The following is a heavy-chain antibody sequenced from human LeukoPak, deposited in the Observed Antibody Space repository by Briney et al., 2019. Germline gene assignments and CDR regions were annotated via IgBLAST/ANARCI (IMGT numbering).Heavy chain of an antibody. D-gene: IGHD4-17*01. V-gene: IGHV3-21*01. J-gene: IGHJ6*02. CDR1: GFTFSSYS. Sequence: PGGSLRLSCAASGFTFSSYSMNWVRQAPGKGLEWVSSISSSSSYICYADSVKGRFTISRDNAKNSLYLQMNSLRAEDTAVYYCARAYGDYYYYGMDVWGQGTTVTVSS. CDR3: ARAYGDYYYYGMDV. CDR2: ISSSSSYI.